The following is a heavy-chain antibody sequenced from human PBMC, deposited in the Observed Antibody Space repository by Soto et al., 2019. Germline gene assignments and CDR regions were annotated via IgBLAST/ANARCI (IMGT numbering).Heavy chain of an antibody. CDR3: ARHAAYDSVWGNSDGNDY. CDR2: IYSSGST. V-gene: IGHV4-4*07. D-gene: IGHD3-16*01. J-gene: IGHJ4*02. CDR1: GGTLSGYY. Sequence: SETLSLTCTVTGGTLSGYYWTWIRQSAGGGLEWIGRIYSSGSTNYNPSLQSRVTISVDTSKNQFSLHLSSVTAADTAVYYCARHAAYDSVWGNSDGNDYWGQGTLVTVSS.